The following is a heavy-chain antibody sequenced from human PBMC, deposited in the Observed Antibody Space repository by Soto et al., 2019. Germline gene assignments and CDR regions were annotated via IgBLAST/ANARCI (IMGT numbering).Heavy chain of an antibody. CDR2: ISATGGGT. Sequence: PGGSLRFSCAASGFKFSNYAMSWVRQAPGKGLEWVSLISATGGGTYYADSVKGRFTISRDNSHNTLYLQVHSLTAEDTAVYYCAKGRRAGGNSAFYFDFWGQGAQVTVSS. CDR1: GFKFSNYA. V-gene: IGHV3-23*01. D-gene: IGHD3-16*01. J-gene: IGHJ4*02. CDR3: AKGRRAGGNSAFYFDF.